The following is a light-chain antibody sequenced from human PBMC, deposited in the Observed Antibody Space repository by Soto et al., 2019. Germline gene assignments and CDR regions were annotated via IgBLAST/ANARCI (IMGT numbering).Light chain of an antibody. CDR2: NAS. J-gene: IGKJ1*01. V-gene: IGKV3-11*01. CDR3: QQYVHWPPGA. CDR1: KSVSKN. Sequence: EIVLTQSPATLSLSPGERATLSCRASKSVSKNLAWYQQKPGQAPRLLIYNASNRATGVPVRFSGSGSGTDFTLTISSLQSEDSAVYYCQQYVHWPPGAFGQGTKVDIK.